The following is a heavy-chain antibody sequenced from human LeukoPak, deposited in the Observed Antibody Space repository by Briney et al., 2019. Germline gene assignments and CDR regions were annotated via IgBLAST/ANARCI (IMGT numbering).Heavy chain of an antibody. D-gene: IGHD6-19*01. CDR3: ARLGPDSGLRD. Sequence: GESLKISCKASGYTFTSYWIGWVRQMPGKGLEWMGIIYPGDSHTTYSPSFQGQVTISADKSISTAYLHWSSLKASDTAMYHCARLGPDSGLRDWGQGTLVTVSS. J-gene: IGHJ4*02. CDR2: IYPGDSHT. CDR1: GYTFTSYW. V-gene: IGHV5-51*01.